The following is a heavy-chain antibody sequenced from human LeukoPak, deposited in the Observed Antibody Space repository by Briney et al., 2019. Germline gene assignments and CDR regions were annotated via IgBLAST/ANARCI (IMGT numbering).Heavy chain of an antibody. J-gene: IGHJ4*02. Sequence: GGSLRLSCAASGFTFEASAMSWVGQAPGKGLEWVAVITGGGESTYYADSVKGRFTISRDNSKKTLFLQVNSLRAEDTAVYFCAXNIXDQLLCGFNYWGQGIVVTVSS. CDR2: ITGGGEST. V-gene: IGHV3-23*01. D-gene: IGHD2-2*01. CDR1: GFTFEASA. CDR3: AXNIXDQLLCGFNY.